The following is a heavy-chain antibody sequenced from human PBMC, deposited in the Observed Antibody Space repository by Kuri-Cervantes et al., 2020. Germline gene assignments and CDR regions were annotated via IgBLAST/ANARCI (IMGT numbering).Heavy chain of an antibody. CDR3: AVLRGYTYAFDI. Sequence: ASVKVSCKASGYSFTTYPISWVRQAPGQGLEWMGWISTYTGNTYYAQNLHDRVTMTTDTSTNTAYMELRSLRSDDTAVYYCAVLRGYTYAFDIWGQGTMVTVSS. CDR1: GYSFTTYP. V-gene: IGHV1-18*01. CDR2: ISTYTGNT. J-gene: IGHJ3*02. D-gene: IGHD5-18*01.